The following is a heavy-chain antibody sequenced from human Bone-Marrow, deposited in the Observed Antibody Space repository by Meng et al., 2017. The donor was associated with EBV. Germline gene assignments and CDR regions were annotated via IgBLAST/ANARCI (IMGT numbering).Heavy chain of an antibody. CDR1: GGSIRGSNW. J-gene: IGHJ4*02. D-gene: IGHD1-1*01. CDR3: LLQVQDDDY. Sequence: QGTLEGAGPGLVKLSGTLSLTCAVAGGSIRGSNWWVWVRQPPGKGLEWIGEIYHSGSTNYNPSLKSRVTISVDKSKNQFSLKLSSVTAADTAVYYCLLQVQDDDYWGQGTLVTVSS. V-gene: IGHV4-4*02. CDR2: IYHSGST.